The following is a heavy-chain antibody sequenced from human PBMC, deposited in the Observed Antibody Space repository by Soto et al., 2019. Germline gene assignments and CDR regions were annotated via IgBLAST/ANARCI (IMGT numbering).Heavy chain of an antibody. Sequence: ASVKVSCKASGYTFTTYYIHWVRQAPGQGLEWMGVINPSGGSTNYAQKFQGRVTITSDTSTSTVYMELSSLRSEDTAVYYCTISSHNIGYWGLGTLVTVSS. CDR3: TISSHNIGY. CDR1: GYTFTTYY. J-gene: IGHJ4*02. D-gene: IGHD1-1*01. CDR2: INPSGGST. V-gene: IGHV1-46*03.